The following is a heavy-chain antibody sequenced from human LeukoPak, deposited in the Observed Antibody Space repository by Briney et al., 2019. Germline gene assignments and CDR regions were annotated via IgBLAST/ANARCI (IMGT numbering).Heavy chain of an antibody. J-gene: IGHJ4*02. Sequence: PSETLSLTCAVYGGSFSGYYWSWIRQPPGKGLEWIGEINHSGSTNYNPSLKSRVTISVDTSKNQFSLKLSSVTAPDTAVYYCARGLPAYRYGQIPYWGQGTLVTVSS. CDR3: ARGLPAYRYGQIPY. V-gene: IGHV4-34*01. D-gene: IGHD5-18*01. CDR2: INHSGST. CDR1: GGSFSGYY.